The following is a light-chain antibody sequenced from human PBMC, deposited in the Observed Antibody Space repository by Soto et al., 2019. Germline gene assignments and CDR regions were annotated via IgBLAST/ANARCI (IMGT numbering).Light chain of an antibody. CDR3: MQTLRSPFT. J-gene: IGKJ1*01. V-gene: IGKV2-28*01. Sequence: DLVMTQSPLSLPVTPGEPASISCRSSQSLLHRNGYNYLDWYLQKPGQSPQLLIHLGSNRASGVPERLSGSGSGTDFTPKISRVTAEDVGVFYCMQTLRSPFTFGQGTKVEIK. CDR1: QSLLHRNGYNY. CDR2: LGS.